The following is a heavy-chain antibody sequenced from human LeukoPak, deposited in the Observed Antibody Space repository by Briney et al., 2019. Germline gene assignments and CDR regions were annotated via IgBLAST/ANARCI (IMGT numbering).Heavy chain of an antibody. CDR3: ARDRDDILTATPDYFDY. CDR2: ISSSGSTI. CDR1: GFTFSDFY. J-gene: IGHJ4*02. D-gene: IGHD3-9*01. Sequence: GGFLRLSCAASGFTFSDFYMSWIRQAPGKGLEWVTYISSSGSTIYYADSVKGRFTISRDNAKNSLCLQMNSLRAEDTAVYYCARDRDDILTATPDYFDYWGQGTLVTVSS. V-gene: IGHV3-11*01.